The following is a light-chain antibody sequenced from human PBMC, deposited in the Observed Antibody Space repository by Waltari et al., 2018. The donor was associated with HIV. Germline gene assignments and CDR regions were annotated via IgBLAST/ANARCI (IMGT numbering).Light chain of an antibody. CDR2: AAS. CDR1: QGISSY. CDR3: QQHKRYPLT. Sequence: DIQLTQSPSFLSASVGDRVTITCRASQGISSYLAWYQQKPGNAPKLLIFAASTLQSGVPSRFRGSGSGTEFTLTISRLQPEDFATYYCQQHKRYPLTFGGGTKVEI. J-gene: IGKJ4*01. V-gene: IGKV1-9*01.